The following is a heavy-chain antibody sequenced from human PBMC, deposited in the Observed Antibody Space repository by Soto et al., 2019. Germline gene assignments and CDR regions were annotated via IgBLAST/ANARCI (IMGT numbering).Heavy chain of an antibody. D-gene: IGHD4-17*01. CDR1: GYTFTSYG. V-gene: IGHV1-18*01. CDR3: ARAVDYGDYYFSYYYMDV. J-gene: IGHJ6*03. CDR2: ISAYNGNT. Sequence: GASVKVSCKASGYTFTSYGISWVRQAPGQGLEWMGWISAYNGNTNYAQKFQGWVTMTRDTSISTAYMELSRLRSDDTAVYYCARAVDYGDYYFSYYYMDVWGKGTTVTVSS.